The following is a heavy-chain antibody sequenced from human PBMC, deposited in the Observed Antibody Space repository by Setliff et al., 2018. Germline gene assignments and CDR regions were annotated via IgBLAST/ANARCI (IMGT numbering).Heavy chain of an antibody. V-gene: IGHV3-7*01. CDR3: ARARYCSSTSCYYYYYMDV. D-gene: IGHD2-2*01. CDR2: IQQDGSEK. Sequence: PGGSLRLSCVASGFTFSRYWMSWVRQAPGKGLEWVANIQQDGSEKYHVDSVMGRFTISRDNAKNTLYLQMNSLRAEDTAVYYCARARYCSSTSCYYYYYMDVWGKGTTVTVSS. J-gene: IGHJ6*03. CDR1: GFTFSRYW.